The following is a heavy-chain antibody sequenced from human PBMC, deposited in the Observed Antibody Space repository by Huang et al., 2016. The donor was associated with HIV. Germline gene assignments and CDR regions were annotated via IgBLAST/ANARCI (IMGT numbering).Heavy chain of an antibody. Sequence: QVQLQQWGAGLLKPSETLSLTCAVYGGSFSGYYWSGSRQPPGKGLEWIGEINHSGSTNSNPSLKSRVTISVDTSKNQFSLKLSSVTAAGTAVYYCSRGTAMVDYWGQGTLVTVSS. CDR2: INHSGST. J-gene: IGHJ4*02. CDR3: SRGTAMVDY. D-gene: IGHD5-18*01. CDR1: GGSFSGYY. V-gene: IGHV4-34*01.